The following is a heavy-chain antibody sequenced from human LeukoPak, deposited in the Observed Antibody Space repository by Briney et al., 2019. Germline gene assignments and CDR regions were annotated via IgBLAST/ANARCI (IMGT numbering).Heavy chain of an antibody. CDR1: GFTFSSHA. J-gene: IGHJ4*02. Sequence: GGSLRLSCAASGFTFSSHAMSWVRQAPGTGLEWVANINPAGSETFHVDPVKGRFSISRDHAKNLVYLQMNSLRAEDTAVYYCATFGLVAALDLWGQGTLVTVSS. D-gene: IGHD5-12*01. CDR3: ATFGLVAALDL. V-gene: IGHV3-7*01. CDR2: INPAGSET.